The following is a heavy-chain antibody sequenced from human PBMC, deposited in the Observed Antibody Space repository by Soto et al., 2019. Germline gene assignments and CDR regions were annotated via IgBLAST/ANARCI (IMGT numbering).Heavy chain of an antibody. Sequence: ASVKVSCKASGYTFTGYYMHWVRQAPGQGLEWMGWINPNSGGTNYAQKFQGWVTMTRDTSISTAYMELSRLRSDDTAVYYCAREVGIAAAGRGYYYYGMDVWGQGTTGTVSS. V-gene: IGHV1-2*04. CDR3: AREVGIAAAGRGYYYYGMDV. CDR2: INPNSGGT. J-gene: IGHJ6*02. CDR1: GYTFTGYY. D-gene: IGHD6-13*01.